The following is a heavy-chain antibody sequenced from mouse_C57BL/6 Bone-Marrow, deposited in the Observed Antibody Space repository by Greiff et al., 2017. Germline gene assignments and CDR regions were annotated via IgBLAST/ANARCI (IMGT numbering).Heavy chain of an antibody. CDR3: ARARYWYFDV. V-gene: IGHV1-81*01. J-gene: IGHJ1*03. CDR2: IYPRSGNT. CDR1: GYTFTSYG. Sequence: VQLQQSGAELARPGASVKLSCKASGYTFTSYGISWVKQRTGQGLEWIGEIYPRSGNTYYNEKFKGKATLTADTSSSTAYMELRSLTSAASAVDCCARARYWYFDVWGTGTTVTVSS.